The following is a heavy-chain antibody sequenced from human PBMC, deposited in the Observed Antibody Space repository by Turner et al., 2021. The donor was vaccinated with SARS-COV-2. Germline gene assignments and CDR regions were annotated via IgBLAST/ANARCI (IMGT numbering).Heavy chain of an antibody. D-gene: IGHD2-15*01. CDR1: GFTFSSYA. CDR3: AKDLGGYFYY. CDR2: ISGSGGST. J-gene: IGHJ4*02. V-gene: IGHV3-23*01. Sequence: EVPLLETGGGLVLPGGFLRHSCAASGFTFSSYAMSWVRQAPGKGLEWVSAISGSGGSTYYADSVKGRFTISRDNSKNTLYLQMNSLRAEDTAVYYCAKDLGGYFYYWGQGTLVTVSS.